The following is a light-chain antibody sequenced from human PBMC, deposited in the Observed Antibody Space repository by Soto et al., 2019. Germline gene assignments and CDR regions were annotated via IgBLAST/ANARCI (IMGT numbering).Light chain of an antibody. CDR1: ESVSS. J-gene: IGKJ4*01. CDR2: GAS. CDR3: QQHENWPLT. V-gene: IGKV3-15*01. Sequence: ETLMTQSLGTLSVSPGEGATLSCRASESVSSLAWYQQEPGQAPRLLIYGASTRATGIPARFSGSGSGTEFTLTISSLQSEDFAVYYCQQHENWPLTFGGGTKVDIK.